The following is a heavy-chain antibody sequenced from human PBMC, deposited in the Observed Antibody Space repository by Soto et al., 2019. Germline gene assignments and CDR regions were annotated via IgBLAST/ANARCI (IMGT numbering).Heavy chain of an antibody. CDR1: GFTVSSNY. J-gene: IGHJ3*02. CDR2: IYSGGST. D-gene: IGHD1-7*01. V-gene: IGHV3-53*05. CDR3: ARDHSPELVEDAFDM. Sequence: EVQLVETGGGLIQPGGSLRLSCAASGFTVSSNYMSWVRQAPGKGLEWVSVIYSGGSTYYADSVRGRFTISRDNSKNTVYLQMTSLRTEDTAVYYCARDHSPELVEDAFDMWGQGTTVTVSS.